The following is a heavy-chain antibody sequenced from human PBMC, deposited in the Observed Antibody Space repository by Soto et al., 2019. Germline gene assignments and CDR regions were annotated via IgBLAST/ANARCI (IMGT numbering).Heavy chain of an antibody. CDR3: ARAPGYDHYPYYGMDV. J-gene: IGHJ6*02. D-gene: IGHD3-3*01. Sequence: QVQLQQSGPGLVKPSQTLSLTCAISGDSVSSNSAAWNWIRQSPSRGLEWLGRTYYRSKWYNDYAVSVNSRITINPDTSKNQFSLQMNSVTPEDTAVYSCARAPGYDHYPYYGMDVWGQGTTVTVSS. CDR1: GDSVSSNSAA. V-gene: IGHV6-1*01. CDR2: TYYRSKWYN.